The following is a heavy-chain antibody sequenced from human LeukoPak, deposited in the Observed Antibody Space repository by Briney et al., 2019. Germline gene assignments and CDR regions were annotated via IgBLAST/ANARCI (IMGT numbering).Heavy chain of an antibody. Sequence: GGSLRLSCAASGFTFSSYWMNWARQAPGKGLEWVSAISGSGGSTYYADSVKGRFTISRDNSKNTLYLQMNSLRAEDTAVYYCAKAPTPNPRYFDYWGQGTLVTVSS. V-gene: IGHV3-23*01. CDR2: ISGSGGST. D-gene: IGHD3-9*01. J-gene: IGHJ4*02. CDR1: GFTFSSYW. CDR3: AKAPTPNPRYFDY.